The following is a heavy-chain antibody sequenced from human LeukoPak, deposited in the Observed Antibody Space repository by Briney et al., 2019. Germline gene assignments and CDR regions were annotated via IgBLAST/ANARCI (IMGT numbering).Heavy chain of an antibody. D-gene: IGHD1-26*01. CDR3: ARALGSPLDF. CDR1: GFTFSSSW. J-gene: IGHJ4*02. V-gene: IGHV3-74*01. CDR2: LNDDGSTT. Sequence: GGSLRLSCAASGFTFSSSWMHWVRQSPGKGLVWVSRLNDDGSTTTYADSVEGRFTISRDNAKNTLYLQMSSLRAEDTAVYYCARALGSPLDFWGQGTLVTVSS.